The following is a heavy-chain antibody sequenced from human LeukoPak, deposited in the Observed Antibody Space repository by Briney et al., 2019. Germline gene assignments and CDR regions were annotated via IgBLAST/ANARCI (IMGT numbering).Heavy chain of an antibody. V-gene: IGHV4-59*01. Sequence: ETLPLTCTVLDDSISGYYWSWLPDPPGKGLEWVGLFYYSGSTNYNPSFKSRVTLSVDTSKNQFSLKLSSVTAADTDVYYCAREKFPGYNYGNFDYWGQGTLVTVSS. CDR3: AREKFPGYNYGNFDY. CDR2: FYYSGST. D-gene: IGHD5-18*01. CDR1: DDSISGYY. J-gene: IGHJ4*02.